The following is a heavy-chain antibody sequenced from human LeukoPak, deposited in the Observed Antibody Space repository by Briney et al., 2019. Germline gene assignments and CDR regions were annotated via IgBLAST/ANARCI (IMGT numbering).Heavy chain of an antibody. CDR2: IYYSGST. V-gene: IGHV4-59*08. Sequence: SETLSLTCTVSGGSISSYYWRWIRQPPGKGLEWIGYIYYSGSTYYNPSLKSRVTISVDTSKNQFSLKLSSVTAADTAVYYCARNDYVWGSYRYPNWFDPWGQGTQVTVSS. D-gene: IGHD3-16*02. J-gene: IGHJ5*02. CDR1: GGSISSYY. CDR3: ARNDYVWGSYRYPNWFDP.